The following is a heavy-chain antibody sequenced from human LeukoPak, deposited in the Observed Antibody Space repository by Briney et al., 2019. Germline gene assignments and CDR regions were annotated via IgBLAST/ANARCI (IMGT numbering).Heavy chain of an antibody. V-gene: IGHV3-9*01. CDR3: AKDEYSYGQPYYYYYMDV. CDR2: ISWNSGSI. Sequence: GGSLRLSCAASGFTFDDYAMHWVRQAPGKGLEWVSGISWNSGSIGYADSVKGRFTISRDNAKNSLYLQMNSLRAEDTAVYYCAKDEYSYGQPYYYYYMDVWGKGTTVTISS. J-gene: IGHJ6*03. D-gene: IGHD5-18*01. CDR1: GFTFDDYA.